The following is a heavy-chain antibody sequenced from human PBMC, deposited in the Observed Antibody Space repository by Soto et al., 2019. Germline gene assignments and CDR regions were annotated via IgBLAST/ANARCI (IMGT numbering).Heavy chain of an antibody. CDR1: GFIFSNYG. CDR3: ARDRGPYCGGDCYGAY. Sequence: GGSLRLSCAASGFIFSNYGMHWVRQAPGKGLEWVAIIWYDGSNKYYAASVKGRFAISRDNSKNTVYLQMNSLRAEDTAVYYCARDRGPYCGGDCYGAYWGQGTLVTVSS. J-gene: IGHJ4*02. V-gene: IGHV3-33*01. D-gene: IGHD2-21*01. CDR2: IWYDGSNK.